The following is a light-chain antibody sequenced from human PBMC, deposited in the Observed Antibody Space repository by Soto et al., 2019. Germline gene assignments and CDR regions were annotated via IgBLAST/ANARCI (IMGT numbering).Light chain of an antibody. CDR1: QSVLYSSNNKNY. V-gene: IGKV4-1*01. J-gene: IGKJ3*01. CDR3: QQYYSTPQT. Sequence: DIVMTQSPDSLAVSLGERPTINCKSSQSVLYSSNNKNYLAWYQQKPGQPPKLLIYWASTRESGVPDRFSGSGSGTDFTLTISSLQAEDVAVYYCQQYYSTPQTFGPGTKVDIK. CDR2: WAS.